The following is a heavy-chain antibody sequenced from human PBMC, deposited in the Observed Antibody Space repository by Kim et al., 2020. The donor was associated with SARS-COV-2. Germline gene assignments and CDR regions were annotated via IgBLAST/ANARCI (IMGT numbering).Heavy chain of an antibody. J-gene: IGHJ6*02. D-gene: IGHD3-22*01. CDR3: ARGGADYYDSSGYYFRPYYYGMDV. CDR2: INAGNGNT. CDR1: GYTFTSYA. V-gene: IGHV1-3*01. Sequence: ASVKVSCKASGYTFTSYAMHWVRQAPGQRLEWMGWINAGNGNTKYSHKFQGRVTITRDTSASTAYMELSSLRSEDTAVYYCARGGADYYDSSGYYFRPYYYGMDVWGQGTTVTVSS.